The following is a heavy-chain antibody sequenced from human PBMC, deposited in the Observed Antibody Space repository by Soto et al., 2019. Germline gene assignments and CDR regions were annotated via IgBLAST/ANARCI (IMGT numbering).Heavy chain of an antibody. CDR2: IYYSGST. CDR3: AGTYYYDSSGYYDS. V-gene: IGHV4-59*03. CDR1: GDSIKTHY. J-gene: IGHJ5*01. Sequence: PSETLSLTCNVTGDSIKTHYWSWIRQAPGKGLEWIGYIYYSGSTLYNPSLKRRVTISADTAKYQFSLRLTSLTAADTAVYYCAGTYYYDSSGYYDSWGQGTLVTVSS. D-gene: IGHD3-22*01.